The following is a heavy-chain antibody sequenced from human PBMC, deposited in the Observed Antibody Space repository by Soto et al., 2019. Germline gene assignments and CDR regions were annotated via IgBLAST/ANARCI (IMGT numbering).Heavy chain of an antibody. CDR2: IYWDDDK. J-gene: IGHJ4*02. Sequence: PTLVNPTQTLTLTCTFSGFSLSISGMSVGWIRQPPGKALEWLSLIYWDDDKRYSPSLTNRLTISKDTSKNQVVLTMTNMDPGGTASYYCARIGHGGNGYYFDYWGQGALVTVS. CDR3: ARIGHGGNGYYFDY. V-gene: IGHV2-5*02. CDR1: GFSLSISGMS. D-gene: IGHD2-21*01.